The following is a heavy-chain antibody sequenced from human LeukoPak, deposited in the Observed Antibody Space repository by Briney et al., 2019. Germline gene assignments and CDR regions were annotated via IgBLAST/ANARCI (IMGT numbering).Heavy chain of an antibody. V-gene: IGHV5-51*01. Sequence: GESLKISCKASGYSFTSYWIGWVRQMPGKGLEWMGIIYPGDSDTRYSPSFQGQVTISADKSISTAYLQWSSLKASDTAMYYCARRFPLLGDAFDIWGQGTIVTVSS. J-gene: IGHJ3*02. CDR2: IYPGDSDT. D-gene: IGHD2/OR15-2a*01. CDR3: ARRFPLLGDAFDI. CDR1: GYSFTSYW.